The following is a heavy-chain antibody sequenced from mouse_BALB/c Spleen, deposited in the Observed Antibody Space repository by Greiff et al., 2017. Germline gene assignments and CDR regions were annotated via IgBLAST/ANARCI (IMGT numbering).Heavy chain of an antibody. CDR2: IDPANGNT. CDR3: ARKGFGRKAMDY. J-gene: IGHJ4*01. D-gene: IGHD1-1*01. Sequence: EVKLMESGAELVKPGASAKLSCTASGFNIKDTSMHWVKQRPEQGLEWIGRIDPANGNTKYEPKFQGKATKTADTSSNTAYLQHSSLTSEDTAVYYGARKGFGRKAMDYWGQGTSVTVSS. CDR1: GFNIKDTS. V-gene: IGHV14-3*02.